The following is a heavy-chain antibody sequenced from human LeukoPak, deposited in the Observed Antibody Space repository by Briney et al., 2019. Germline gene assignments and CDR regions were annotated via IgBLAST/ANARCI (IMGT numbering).Heavy chain of an antibody. CDR3: ARGNYGDYSYYYYYYMDV. CDR1: GGSFSGYY. CDR2: INHSGST. J-gene: IGHJ6*03. Sequence: SETLSLTCAVYGGSFSGYYWSWIRQPPGKGLEWIGEINHSGSTNYNPSLKSRVTISVDTSKNQFSLKLSSVTAADTAGYYCARGNYGDYSYYYYYYMDVWGKGTTVTVSS. V-gene: IGHV4-34*01. D-gene: IGHD4-17*01.